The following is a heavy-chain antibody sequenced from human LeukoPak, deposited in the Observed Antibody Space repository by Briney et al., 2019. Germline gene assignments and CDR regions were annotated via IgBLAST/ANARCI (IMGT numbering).Heavy chain of an antibody. J-gene: IGHJ4*02. CDR3: AKDLDSSSSPGGFDY. Sequence: PGGSLRLSCAASGFTFDDYAMHWVRQAPGKGLEWVSLISRDGGSTYYADSVKGRFTISRDNSKNSLYLQMNSLRAEDTALYYCAKDLDSSSSPGGFDYWGQGTLVTVSS. CDR2: ISRDGGST. CDR1: GFTFDDYA. D-gene: IGHD6-6*01. V-gene: IGHV3-43D*04.